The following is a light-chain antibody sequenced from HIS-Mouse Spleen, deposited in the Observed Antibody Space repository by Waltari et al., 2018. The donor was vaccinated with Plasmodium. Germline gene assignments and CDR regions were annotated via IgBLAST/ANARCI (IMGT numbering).Light chain of an antibody. V-gene: IGLV2-8*01. CDR3: SSYAGSNNLV. Sequence: QSALTQPPSASGSPGQSVTISCTGTSSDVGGYNYVSWYQQHPGKAPKLMMYEGSKLPSGVPDRFAGSNSGNTASLTVAGLQAEDEADYYCSSYAGSNNLVFGGGTKLTVL. CDR1: SSDVGGYNY. J-gene: IGLJ2*01. CDR2: EGS.